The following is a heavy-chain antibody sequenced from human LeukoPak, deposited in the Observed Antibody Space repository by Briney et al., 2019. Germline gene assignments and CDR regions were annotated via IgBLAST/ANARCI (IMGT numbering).Heavy chain of an antibody. CDR2: ISSDGSNK. CDR3: ASHDDGCIDGVCYRNKRLDV. CDR1: GFTFSSYG. J-gene: IGHJ6*02. V-gene: IGHV3-30*03. D-gene: IGHD2-8*01. Sequence: GGSLRLSCAASGFTFSSYGMHWVRQAPGKGLEWVAVISSDGSNKYYADSVKGRFTISRDNSKNTLYLQMNSLRAEDTAVYYCASHDDGCIDGVCYRNKRLDVWGLGTTVTVSS.